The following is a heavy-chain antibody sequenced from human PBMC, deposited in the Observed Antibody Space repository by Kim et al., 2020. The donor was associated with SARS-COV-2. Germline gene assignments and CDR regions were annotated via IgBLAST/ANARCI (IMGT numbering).Heavy chain of an antibody. CDR2: IIPILGIA. Sequence: SVKVSCKASGGTFSSYAISWVRQAPGQGLEWMGRIIPILGIANYGQKFQGRVTITADKSTSTAYMELSSLRSEDTAVYYCARSGSSFEYFQHWGQGTLVTVSS. CDR3: ARSGSSFEYFQH. J-gene: IGHJ1*01. V-gene: IGHV1-69*04. D-gene: IGHD6-13*01. CDR1: GGTFSSYA.